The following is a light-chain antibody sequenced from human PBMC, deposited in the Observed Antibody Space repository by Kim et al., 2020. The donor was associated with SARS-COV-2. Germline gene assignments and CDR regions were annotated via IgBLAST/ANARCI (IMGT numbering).Light chain of an antibody. CDR1: SLRSYY. V-gene: IGLV3-19*01. Sequence: VALERTVRITCQGASLRSYYAPWYQQKPGQAPILVIYGKNNRPSGIPDRFSGSSSGNTASLTITGTQAGDEADYYCNSRDSNDNVVFGGGTKLTVL. CDR2: GKN. CDR3: NSRDSNDNVV. J-gene: IGLJ2*01.